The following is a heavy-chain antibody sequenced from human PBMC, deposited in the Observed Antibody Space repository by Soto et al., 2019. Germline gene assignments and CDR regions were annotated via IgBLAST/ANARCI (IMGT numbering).Heavy chain of an antibody. CDR1: GFTFSSYA. Sequence: EVQLLESGGGLVQPGGSLRLSCAASGFTFSSYAMSWVRQAPGKGLEWVSAISGSGGSTYYADSVKGRFTISRDNSKNTLYLQMNSLRAEDTAVYYCAKDLKVEYSSSPGHWYFDLWGRGTLVTVSS. CDR3: AKDLKVEYSSSPGHWYFDL. CDR2: ISGSGGST. J-gene: IGHJ2*01. D-gene: IGHD6-6*01. V-gene: IGHV3-23*01.